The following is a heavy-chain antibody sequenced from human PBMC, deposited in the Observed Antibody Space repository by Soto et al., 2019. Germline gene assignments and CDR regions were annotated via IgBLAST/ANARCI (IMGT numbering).Heavy chain of an antibody. CDR1: GYNFTDFS. CDR3: ARKVLFCAV. D-gene: IGHD3-9*01. Sequence: ASVKVSCKTSGYNFTDFSITWVRQAPGQGLEWMGWISPYYGNTKYAEKFQDRVTMTADTSTNTVYLELRTLRSGDTAIYYCARKVLFCAVWGQGALVTVSS. J-gene: IGHJ4*02. CDR2: ISPYYGNT. V-gene: IGHV1-18*01.